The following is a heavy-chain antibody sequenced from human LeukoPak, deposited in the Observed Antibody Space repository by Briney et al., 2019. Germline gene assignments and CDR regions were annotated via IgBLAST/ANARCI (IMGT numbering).Heavy chain of an antibody. D-gene: IGHD3-3*01. CDR1: GFTFDDYA. Sequence: GGSLRLSCAASGFTFDDYAMHWVRQAPGKGLVWVSRIKSDGSSTTYADSVKGRFTISRDNAKNTLYLQMNSLRAEDTAVYYCARSDYTNYWGQGTLVTVSS. J-gene: IGHJ4*02. CDR2: IKSDGSST. V-gene: IGHV3-74*01. CDR3: ARSDYTNY.